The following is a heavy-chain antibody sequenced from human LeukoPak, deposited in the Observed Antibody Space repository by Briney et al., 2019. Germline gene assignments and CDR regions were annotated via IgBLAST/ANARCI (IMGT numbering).Heavy chain of an antibody. CDR1: GFTFSSYA. CDR2: ISYDGSNK. J-gene: IGHJ4*02. V-gene: IGHV3-30*04. D-gene: IGHD2-8*01. CDR3: ARGSLINGVCGDY. Sequence: GGSLRLSCAASGFTFSSYAMHWVRQAPGKGLEWVAVISYDGSNKYYADSVKGRFTISRDNSKNTLYLQMNSLRAEDTAVYYCARGSLINGVCGDYWGQGTLVTVSS.